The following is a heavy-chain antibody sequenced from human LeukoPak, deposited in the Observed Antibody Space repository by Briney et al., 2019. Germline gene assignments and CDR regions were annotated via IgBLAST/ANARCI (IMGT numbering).Heavy chain of an antibody. CDR2: ISYDGSNK. Sequence: GGSLRLSCAASGFTFSSYGVHWVRQAPGKGLEWVAVISYDGSNKYYADSVKGRFTISRDNSKNTLYLQMNSLRAEDTAVYYCAKDRPCSGGSCHYFDYWGQGTLVTVSS. CDR1: GFTFSSYG. D-gene: IGHD2-15*01. J-gene: IGHJ4*02. CDR3: AKDRPCSGGSCHYFDY. V-gene: IGHV3-30*18.